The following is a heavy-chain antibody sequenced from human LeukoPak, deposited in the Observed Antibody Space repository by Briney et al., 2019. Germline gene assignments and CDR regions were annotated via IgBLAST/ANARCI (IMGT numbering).Heavy chain of an antibody. CDR3: ARRTGTYYYDSSGYSPWRYYFDY. D-gene: IGHD3-22*01. CDR1: GGSISSSSYY. Sequence: SETLSLTCTVSGGSISSSSYYWGWIRQPPGKGLEWIGSIYYSGSTYYNPSLKSRVTISVDTSKNQFSLKLSSVTAADTAVFYYARRTGTYYYDSSGYSPWRYYFDYWGQGTLVTVSS. CDR2: IYYSGST. V-gene: IGHV4-39*07. J-gene: IGHJ4*02.